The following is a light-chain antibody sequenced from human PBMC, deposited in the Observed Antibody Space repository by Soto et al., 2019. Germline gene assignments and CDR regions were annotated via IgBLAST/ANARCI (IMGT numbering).Light chain of an antibody. Sequence: QSVLTQPPSASGTPGQRVTISCSGSSSNIGSNTVNWYQQLPGTAPKLLIYSNNQRPSGVPDRFSGSKSGTSATLGITGLQTGDEADYYCGTWDSSLSVRYVFGTGTKVTVL. CDR1: SSNIGSNT. CDR3: GTWDSSLSVRYV. CDR2: SNN. V-gene: IGLV1-44*01. J-gene: IGLJ1*01.